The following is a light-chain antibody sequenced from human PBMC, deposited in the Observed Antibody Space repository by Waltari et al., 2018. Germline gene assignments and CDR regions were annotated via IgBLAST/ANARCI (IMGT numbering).Light chain of an antibody. V-gene: IGKV1-5*03. CDR1: QSILTW. J-gene: IGKJ4*01. Sequence: DIQMTQSPSTLSASVGDRVTITCRASQSILTWLAWYQQKPGKAPGLLVYKASSLQSGVPSRFSGSGSGTEFTHTNSSLQPDDFATYYCQQYNTYSPGPTFGGGTKVEIK. CDR2: KAS. CDR3: QQYNTYSPGPT.